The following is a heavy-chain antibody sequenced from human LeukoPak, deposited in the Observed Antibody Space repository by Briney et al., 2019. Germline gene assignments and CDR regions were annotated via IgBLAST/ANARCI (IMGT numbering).Heavy chain of an antibody. Sequence: PGGSLRLSCAASGFTFSSYEMNWVRQAPGKGLEWVSYISSSGSTIYYADSVKGRFTISRDNAKNSLYLQMNSLRAEDTAVYYCARDALYDSSAYSLDYWGQGTLVTVSS. D-gene: IGHD3-22*01. J-gene: IGHJ4*02. CDR2: ISSSGSTI. CDR3: ARDALYDSSAYSLDY. CDR1: GFTFSSYE. V-gene: IGHV3-48*03.